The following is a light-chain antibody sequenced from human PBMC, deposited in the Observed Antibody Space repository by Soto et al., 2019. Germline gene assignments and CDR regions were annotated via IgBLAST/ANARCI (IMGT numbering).Light chain of an antibody. Sequence: EIVLTQSPGTLSLSPGERATLSCRASQSVSSSYLAWYQQKPGQAPRLLIYGASSRATGIPARFSGSGSGTDFTLTISSPEPEDFAVYYCQQRSNWPWTFGQGTKVDIK. CDR2: GAS. CDR3: QQRSNWPWT. CDR1: QSVSSSY. J-gene: IGKJ1*01. V-gene: IGKV3D-20*02.